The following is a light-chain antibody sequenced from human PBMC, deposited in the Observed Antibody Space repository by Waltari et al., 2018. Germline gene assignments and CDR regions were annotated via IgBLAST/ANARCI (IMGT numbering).Light chain of an antibody. Sequence: QSALTQPASVSGSPGQSITISCPGTSTDVGSFNLSSWYQQHPGKAPKLMIYEGRKRPSGVSNRFSGSKSGNTASLTISGLQAEDEADYYCCSYAGSSTYVFGTGTKVTVL. CDR1: STDVGSFNL. CDR2: EGR. CDR3: CSYAGSSTYV. V-gene: IGLV2-23*01. J-gene: IGLJ1*01.